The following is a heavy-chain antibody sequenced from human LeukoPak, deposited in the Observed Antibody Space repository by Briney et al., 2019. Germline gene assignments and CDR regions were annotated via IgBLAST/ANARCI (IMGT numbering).Heavy chain of an antibody. V-gene: IGHV4-39*07. Sequence: SETLSLTCAVYGGSFSSYYWGWIRQPPGKGLEWIGSIFYRGSTYNNPSLKSRVTISVDTSKNQFSLKLRSVTAADTAVYYCARLRVRGYGFGPWEGPTWLDYWGQGTLVTVSS. CDR3: ARLRVRGYGFGPWEGPTWLDY. D-gene: IGHD5-18*01. CDR1: GGSFSSYY. J-gene: IGHJ4*02. CDR2: IFYRGST.